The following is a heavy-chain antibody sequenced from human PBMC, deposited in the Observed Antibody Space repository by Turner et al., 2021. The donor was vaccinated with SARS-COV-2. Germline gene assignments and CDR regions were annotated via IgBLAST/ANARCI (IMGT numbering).Heavy chain of an antibody. J-gene: IGHJ4*02. CDR3: ARTYYDFWSGYYGTPGYFDY. Sequence: QLQLQESGPGLVKPSETLSLTSTVSGGSISSSTYYWGWIRKPPGKGLEWIGSIYDSGSTYYNPSLKSRVTISVDTSKNQFSLKLSSVTAADTAVYYCARTYYDFWSGYYGTPGYFDYWGQGTLVTVSS. D-gene: IGHD3-3*01. CDR2: IYDSGST. CDR1: GGSISSSTYY. V-gene: IGHV4-39*01.